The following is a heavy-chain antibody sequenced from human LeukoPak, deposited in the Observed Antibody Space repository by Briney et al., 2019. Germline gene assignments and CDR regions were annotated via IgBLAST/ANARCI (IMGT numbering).Heavy chain of an antibody. CDR2: IRYDGSDK. J-gene: IGHJ4*02. V-gene: IGHV3-30*02. CDR3: ARVGRERGSGSFDY. Sequence: GGSLRLSCAASGFTFSSYGMHWVRQAPGKGLEWVSFIRYDGSDKYYADSVRGRFTISRDNSKNTLYLQMNSLRAEDTAVYYCARVGRERGSGSFDYWGQGTLVTVSS. D-gene: IGHD3-10*01. CDR1: GFTFSSYG.